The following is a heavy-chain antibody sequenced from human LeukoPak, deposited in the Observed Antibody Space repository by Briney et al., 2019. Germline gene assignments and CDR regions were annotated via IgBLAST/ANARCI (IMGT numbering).Heavy chain of an antibody. J-gene: IGHJ3*02. D-gene: IGHD3-22*01. CDR1: GYTFTSSY. CDR3: ATLTHYYDSSGYGFADAFDI. CDR2: INPSGGST. V-gene: IGHV1-46*01. Sequence: ASVKVSCKASGYTFTSSYMHWVRQAPGQGLEWMGIINPSGGSTSYAQKFQGRVTMTRDMSTSTVYMELSSLRSEDTAVYYCATLTHYYDSSGYGFADAFDIWGQGTMVTVSS.